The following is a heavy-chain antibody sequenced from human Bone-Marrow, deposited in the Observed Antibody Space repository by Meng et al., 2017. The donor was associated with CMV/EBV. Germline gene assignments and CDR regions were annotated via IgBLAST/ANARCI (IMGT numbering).Heavy chain of an antibody. CDR3: ARDVYNFWSGSYYGLDV. CDR2: VSWNGNRT. CDR1: GFTFSNSD. J-gene: IGHJ6*01. Sequence: GESLKISCAASGFTFSNSDMNWVRQAPGKGLEWVSGVSWNGNRTHYADSVKGRFIISRDNAKNSLYLQMNSLRAEDTAVYYCARDVYNFWSGSYYGLDVWGQGNTVSFYS. D-gene: IGHD3-3*01. V-gene: IGHV3-19*01.